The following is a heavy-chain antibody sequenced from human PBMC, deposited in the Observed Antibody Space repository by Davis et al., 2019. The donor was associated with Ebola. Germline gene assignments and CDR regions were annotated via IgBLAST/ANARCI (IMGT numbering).Heavy chain of an antibody. CDR2: IYYGGTT. V-gene: IGHV4-61*08. D-gene: IGHD3-10*01. CDR3: ARTITLVRGVIYYYYYYMDV. J-gene: IGHJ6*03. CDR1: GGSISSGGYY. Sequence: SETLSLTCTVSGGSISSGGYYWSWTRQPPGKGLEWIGNIYYGGTTNYNPSLKSRVTISVDTSKNQFSLKLSSVTAADTAVYYCARTITLVRGVIYYYYYYMDVWGKGTTVTVSS.